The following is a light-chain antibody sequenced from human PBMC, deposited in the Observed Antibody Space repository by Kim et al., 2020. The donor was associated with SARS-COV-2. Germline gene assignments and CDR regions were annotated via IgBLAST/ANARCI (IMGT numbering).Light chain of an antibody. Sequence: SAAVGDRVTITCRASQSVSSWLAWYQQKPGKAPKVLIYKASSLESGVPSRFSGSGSGTEFTLTISSLQPDDFATYYCQQYNSYPLTFGGGTKLEI. CDR3: QQYNSYPLT. J-gene: IGKJ4*01. CDR1: QSVSSW. CDR2: KAS. V-gene: IGKV1-5*03.